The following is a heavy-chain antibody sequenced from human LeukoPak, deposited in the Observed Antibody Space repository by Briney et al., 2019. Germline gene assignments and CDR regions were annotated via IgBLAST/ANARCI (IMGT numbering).Heavy chain of an antibody. CDR1: GGSISSYY. Sequence: SETLSLTCTVSGGSISSYYWSWIRQPPGKGLEWIGYIYYSGSTNYNPSLKSRVTISVDTSKNQFSLKLSSVTAADTAVYYCARGGCYGGYVSSRLQDFDYWGQGTPVTVSS. J-gene: IGHJ4*02. CDR2: IYYSGST. CDR3: ARGGCYGGYVSSRLQDFDY. V-gene: IGHV4-59*01. D-gene: IGHD4-17*01.